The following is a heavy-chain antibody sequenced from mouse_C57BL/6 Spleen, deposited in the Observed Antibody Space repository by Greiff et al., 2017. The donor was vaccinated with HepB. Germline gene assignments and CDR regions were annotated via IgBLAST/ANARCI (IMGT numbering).Heavy chain of an antibody. CDR1: GYTFTSYW. J-gene: IGHJ4*01. CDR2: IHPNSGST. CDR3: ASDLLSPMDY. D-gene: IGHD1-1*01. Sequence: QVQLQQSGAELVKPGASVKLSCKASGYTFTSYWMHWVKQRPGQGLEWIGMIHPNSGSTNYNEKFNSKATLTVDKSSSTAYMQLSSLTSEDSAVYYCASDLLSPMDYWGQGTSVTVSS. V-gene: IGHV1-64*01.